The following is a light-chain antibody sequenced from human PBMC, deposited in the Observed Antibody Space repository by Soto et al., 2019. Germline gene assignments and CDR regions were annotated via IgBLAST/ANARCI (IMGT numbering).Light chain of an antibody. CDR1: HSVSIN. V-gene: IGKV3-15*01. CDR3: HQYDSWPPIT. Sequence: EIVMTQYPATMSVYPGERATLSCRASHSVSINLALYQQKPGQAPRLLIYGASTRATGIPARFSGSGSGTEFTLTISSLQSEDFAVYYCHQYDSWPPITFGGGTKVEI. J-gene: IGKJ4*01. CDR2: GAS.